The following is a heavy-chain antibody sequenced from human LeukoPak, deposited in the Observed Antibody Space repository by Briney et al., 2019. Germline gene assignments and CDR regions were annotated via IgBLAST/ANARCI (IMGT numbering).Heavy chain of an antibody. D-gene: IGHD4-17*01. CDR3: ARHSYGDYVVDY. CDR2: IYYSGST. J-gene: IGHJ4*02. CDR1: GGSISSYY. Sequence: SETLSLTCTVSGGSISSYYWSWIRQPPGKGLEWIGYIYYSGSTNYNPSLKSRVTISVDTSKNQSSLKLSSVTAADTAVYYCARHSYGDYVVDYWGQGTLVTVSS. V-gene: IGHV4-59*08.